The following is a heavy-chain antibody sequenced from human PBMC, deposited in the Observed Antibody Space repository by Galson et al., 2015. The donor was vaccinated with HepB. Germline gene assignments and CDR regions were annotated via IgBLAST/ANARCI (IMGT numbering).Heavy chain of an antibody. CDR2: ISYDGSNK. CDR1: GFTFSSYA. V-gene: IGHV3-30-3*01. Sequence: SLRLSCAASGFTFSSYAMHWVRQAPGKGLEWAAIISYDGSNKYYTDSVKGRSTLSRDNSKNTLFLQMNSLRAEDTAVYYCARGGASWIQLWLRTGFDYWGQGTLVTVSS. CDR3: ARGGASWIQLWLRTGFDY. J-gene: IGHJ4*02. D-gene: IGHD5-18*01.